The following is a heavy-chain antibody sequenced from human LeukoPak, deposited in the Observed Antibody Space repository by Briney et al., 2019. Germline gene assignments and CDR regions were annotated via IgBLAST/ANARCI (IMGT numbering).Heavy chain of an antibody. CDR1: GFTFSSYE. CDR3: ARDRPYFDY. Sequence: GGAPRLSCAASGFTFSSYEMNWGPQAPGKGLEWVSYISSSGSTIYYADSVKGRFTISRDNAKNSLYLQMNSLRAEDTAVYYCARDRPYFDYWGQGTLVTVSS. V-gene: IGHV3-48*03. J-gene: IGHJ4*02. CDR2: ISSSGSTI.